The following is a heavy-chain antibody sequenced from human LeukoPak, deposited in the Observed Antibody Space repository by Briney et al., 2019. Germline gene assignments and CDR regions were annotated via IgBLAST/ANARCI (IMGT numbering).Heavy chain of an antibody. CDR3: AKDRFVHGGSNDY. D-gene: IGHD2-15*01. V-gene: IGHV3-23*01. J-gene: IGHJ4*02. CDR2: ISGSGGST. CDR1: GFTFSSYG. Sequence: GGSLRLSCAASGFTFSSYGMSWVRQAPGKGLEWVSAISGSGGSTYYAGSVKGRFTISRDNSKNTLYLQMNSLRAEDTAVYYCAKDRFVHGGSNDYWGQGTLVTVSS.